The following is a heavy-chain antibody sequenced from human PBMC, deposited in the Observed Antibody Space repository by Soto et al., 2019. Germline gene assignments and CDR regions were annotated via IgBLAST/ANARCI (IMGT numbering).Heavy chain of an antibody. D-gene: IGHD2-15*01. CDR1: GFMFNNSA. J-gene: IGHJ4*02. Sequence: GGSLRLSCKASGFMFNNSAMTWVRQAPGQGLQWVASVSDNGGSRGGTYYADSVKGRFTISRDNSKNTLYLQLDSLTGADTAVYYCAKDPSRLILTPQTFDYWGQGTLVTVS. CDR3: AKDPSRLILTPQTFDY. V-gene: IGHV3-23*01. CDR2: VSDNGGSRGGT.